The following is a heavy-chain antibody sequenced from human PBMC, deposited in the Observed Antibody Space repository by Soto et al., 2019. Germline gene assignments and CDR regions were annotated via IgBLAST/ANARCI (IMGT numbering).Heavy chain of an antibody. D-gene: IGHD6-19*01. J-gene: IGHJ6*02. CDR3: ARYSSGWNYYYYGMDV. V-gene: IGHV4-59*01. CDR1: GGSISSYY. CDR2: IYYSGST. Sequence: SETLSLTCTVSGGSISSYYWSWIRQPPGKGLEWIGSIYYSGSTNYNPTLTSRITISVDTSKTQFSLKLSSVTAADTAVYYCARYSSGWNYYYYGMDVWGQGTTVTVSS.